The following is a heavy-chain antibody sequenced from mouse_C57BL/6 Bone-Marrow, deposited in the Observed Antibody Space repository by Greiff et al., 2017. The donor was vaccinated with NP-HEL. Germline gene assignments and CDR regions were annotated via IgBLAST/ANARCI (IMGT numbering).Heavy chain of an antibody. V-gene: IGHV1-22*01. J-gene: IGHJ2*01. CDR1: GYTFTDYN. Sequence: EVQLVESGPELVKPGASVKMSCKASGYTFTDYNMHWVKQSHGKSLEWIGYINPNNGGTSYNQKFKGKATLTVNKSSSTAYMELRSLTSEDSAVYYCARGGVTTVVGDYFDYWGQGTTLTVSS. CDR3: ARGGVTTVVGDYFDY. CDR2: INPNNGGT. D-gene: IGHD1-1*01.